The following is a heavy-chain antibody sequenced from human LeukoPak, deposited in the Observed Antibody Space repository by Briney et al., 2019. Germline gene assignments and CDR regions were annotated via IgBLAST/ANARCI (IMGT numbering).Heavy chain of an antibody. CDR1: GFTFSSYA. V-gene: IGHV3-23*01. CDR2: VSGGGHNT. J-gene: IGHJ4*02. D-gene: IGHD3-3*01. CDR3: AKDRSSWYYTFDS. Sequence: GGSLRLSCVDSGFTFSSYAMSWVRQAPGKGLEWVSVVSGGGHNTYYADSVKGRFTMSRDKSKRTVYLQMNSLRAEDTAVYYCAKDRSSWYYTFDSWGQGTLVTVSS.